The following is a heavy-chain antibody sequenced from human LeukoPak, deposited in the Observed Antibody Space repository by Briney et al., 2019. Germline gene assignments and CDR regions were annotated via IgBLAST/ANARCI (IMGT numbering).Heavy chain of an antibody. V-gene: IGHV3-7*01. CDR1: GFTFSSYW. Sequence: PGGTLRLSCAASGFTFSSYWMSWVRQAAGKGLEWVANMKQDGSEKYYVDSVKGRFTISRDNAKNSLYLQMNSLRAEDTAVYYCAADFTDAFDIWGQGTMVTVSS. J-gene: IGHJ3*02. CDR2: MKQDGSEK. D-gene: IGHD2-21*02. CDR3: AADFTDAFDI.